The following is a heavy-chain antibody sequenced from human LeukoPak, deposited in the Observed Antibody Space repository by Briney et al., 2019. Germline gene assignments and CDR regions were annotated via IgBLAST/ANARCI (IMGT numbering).Heavy chain of an antibody. Sequence: ASVKVSCKASGGTFSSYTISWLRQAPGQGLEWMGRIIPVLGIANYAQKFQGRVTFTADKSTSTAYMELSSLRSEDTAVYYCATGGEYSGRSWFDYWGQGTLVTASS. CDR1: GGTFSSYT. CDR2: IIPVLGIA. J-gene: IGHJ4*02. V-gene: IGHV1-69*02. D-gene: IGHD1-26*01. CDR3: ATGGEYSGRSWFDY.